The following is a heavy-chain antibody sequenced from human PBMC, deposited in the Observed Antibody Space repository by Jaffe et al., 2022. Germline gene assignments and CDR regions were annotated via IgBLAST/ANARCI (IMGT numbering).Heavy chain of an antibody. CDR3: ASLVSLSFPLDGEDFDY. J-gene: IGHJ4*02. V-gene: IGHV1-2*06. CDR1: GYTFTGYY. CDR2: INPNSGGT. D-gene: IGHD3-10*01. Sequence: QVQLVQSGAEVKKPGASVKVSCKASGYTFTGYYMHWVRQAPGQGLEWMGRINPNSGGTNYAQKFQGRVTMTRDTSISTAYMELSRLRSDDTAVYYCASLVSLSFPLDGEDFDYWGQGTLVTVSS.